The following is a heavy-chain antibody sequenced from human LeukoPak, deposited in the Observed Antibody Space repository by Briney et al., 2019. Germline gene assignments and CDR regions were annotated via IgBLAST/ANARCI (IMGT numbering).Heavy chain of an antibody. CDR2: ISSNSGYK. CDR3: ARRGAAREFDY. Sequence: PGGSQRLSCAASGFTFNDYAMHWVRQAPGKGLEWVSGISSNSGYKIYTDSVKGRFTISRDNAKNSLYLQMNSLRVEDMALYYCARRGAAREFDYWGQGTLVTVSS. D-gene: IGHD6-6*01. J-gene: IGHJ4*02. CDR1: GFTFNDYA. V-gene: IGHV3-9*03.